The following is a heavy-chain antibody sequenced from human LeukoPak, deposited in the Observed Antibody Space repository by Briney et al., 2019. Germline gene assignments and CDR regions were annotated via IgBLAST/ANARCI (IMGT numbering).Heavy chain of an antibody. CDR3: ARDGGDYGERSIDY. J-gene: IGHJ4*02. CDR1: GYTFTSYG. D-gene: IGHD4-17*01. CDR2: ISAYNGNT. Sequence: APVKVSCRASGYTFTSYGISWVRQAPGQGLKWMGWISAYNGNTNYAQKLQGRVTMTTDTSTSTAYMELRSLRSDDTAVYYCARDGGDYGERSIDYWGQGTLVTVSS. V-gene: IGHV1-18*01.